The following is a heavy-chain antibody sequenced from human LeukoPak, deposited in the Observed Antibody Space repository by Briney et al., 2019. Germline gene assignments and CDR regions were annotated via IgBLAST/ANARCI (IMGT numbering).Heavy chain of an antibody. V-gene: IGHV3-23*01. J-gene: IGHJ4*02. CDR3: AKAKGGL. CDR2: ISGSGEDT. CDR1: GFSFSIYT. D-gene: IGHD2-15*01. Sequence: PGGSLRLSCVASGFSFSIYTMTWFRQAPGKGLEWVSSISGSGEDTHFADSVKGRFTVSRDNPRNTLFLQMDSLRVEDTAVYHCAKAKGGLWGQGTLVTVSS.